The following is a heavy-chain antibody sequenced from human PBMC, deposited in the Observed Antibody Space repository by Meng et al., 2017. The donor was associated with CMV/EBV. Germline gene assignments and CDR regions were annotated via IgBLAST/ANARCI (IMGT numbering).Heavy chain of an antibody. CDR1: GFSFSKDG. CDR2: MWYDGSME. CDR3: VKDSGSGSYFSNFGY. D-gene: IGHD1-26*01. V-gene: IGHV3-33*03. J-gene: IGHJ4*02. Sequence: SGFSFSKDGMHWVRQAPGKGLEWVALMWYDGSMESYADSVQGRFTVSRDNSENRLYLQMDSLRAEDTAVYYCVKDSGSGSYFSNFGYWGQGTLVTVSS.